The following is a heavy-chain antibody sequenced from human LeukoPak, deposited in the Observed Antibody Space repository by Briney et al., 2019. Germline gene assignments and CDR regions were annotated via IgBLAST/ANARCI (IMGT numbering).Heavy chain of an antibody. CDR1: GFTFSSYA. D-gene: IGHD6-19*01. J-gene: IGHJ6*02. V-gene: IGHV3-30-3*02. Sequence: GRSLRLSCAASGFTFSSYAVHWVRQAPGKGLEWVAVISYDGSNKYYADSVKGRFTISRDNSENTLYLQMNSLRAEDTAVYYCAKFGWLVVDYYYGMDVWGQGTTVTVSS. CDR2: ISYDGSNK. CDR3: AKFGWLVVDYYYGMDV.